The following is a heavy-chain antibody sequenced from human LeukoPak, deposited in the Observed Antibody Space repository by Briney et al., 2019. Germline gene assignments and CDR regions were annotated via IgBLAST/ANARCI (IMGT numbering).Heavy chain of an antibody. Sequence: GGSLRLSCAASGFTFSTSWMYWVRQSPGKGLLLVSRMNGDGSDPSYADSVKGRFTISRDNAKNTLYLQMNTLTAEDTAVYYCARDGTFTGSSNYYYIDFWGKGTTVTISS. CDR3: ARDGTFTGSSNYYYIDF. CDR2: MNGDGSDP. D-gene: IGHD3-10*01. CDR1: GFTFSTSW. V-gene: IGHV3-74*01. J-gene: IGHJ6*03.